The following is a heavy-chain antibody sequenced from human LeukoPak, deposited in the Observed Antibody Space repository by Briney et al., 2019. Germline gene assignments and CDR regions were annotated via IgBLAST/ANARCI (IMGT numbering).Heavy chain of an antibody. Sequence: ASVKVSCKASGGTLSSYAISWVRQAPGQGLEWMGRIIPILGIANYAQKFQGRVTITADKSTSTAYMELSSLRSEDTAVYYCARDSSGWLQHQYYFDYWGQGTLVTVSS. V-gene: IGHV1-69*04. CDR1: GGTLSSYA. CDR3: ARDSSGWLQHQYYFDY. CDR2: IIPILGIA. D-gene: IGHD6-19*01. J-gene: IGHJ4*02.